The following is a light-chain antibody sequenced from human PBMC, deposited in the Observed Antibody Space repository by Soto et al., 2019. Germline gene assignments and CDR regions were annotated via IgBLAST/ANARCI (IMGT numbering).Light chain of an antibody. CDR1: QSVSSSY. CDR3: QQYSISST. CDR2: GPS. V-gene: IGKV3-20*01. Sequence: DIVLTQSPGTLSLSPGERATLSCRASQSVSSSYLAWYQQKPGQAPRLLIYGPSNRATGIPDRFSGSGSATDFTLTISRLEPEDFAVYYCQQYSISSTFGQGTKVDIK. J-gene: IGKJ1*01.